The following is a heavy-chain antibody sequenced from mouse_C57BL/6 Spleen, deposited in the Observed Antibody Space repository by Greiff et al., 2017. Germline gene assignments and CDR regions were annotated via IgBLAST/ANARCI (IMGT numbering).Heavy chain of an antibody. Sequence: LMESGAELVRPGASVKLSCKASGYTFTDYYINWVKQRPGQGLEWIARIYPGSGNTYYNEKFKGKATLTAEKSSSTAYMQLSSLTSEDSAVYFCARQRDGNFFDYWGQGTTLTVSS. V-gene: IGHV1-76*01. J-gene: IGHJ2*01. CDR2: IYPGSGNT. CDR1: GYTFTDYY. CDR3: ARQRDGNFFDY. D-gene: IGHD2-1*01.